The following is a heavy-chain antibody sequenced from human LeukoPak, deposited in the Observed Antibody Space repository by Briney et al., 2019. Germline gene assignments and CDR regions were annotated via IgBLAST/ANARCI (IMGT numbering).Heavy chain of an antibody. V-gene: IGHV3-23*01. CDR1: GISFSSYA. D-gene: IGHD1-14*01. CDR2: ISVSGSST. J-gene: IGHJ2*01. Sequence: PGGSLRLSCAASGISFSSYAMSWVRQAPGRGLEWVSLISVSGSSTDYAYSVRGRFTVSRDNLKDTLYLQVNSLRVEDTAVCYCARTLRSGNWFFDLWGRGTLVTVSS. CDR3: ARTLRSGNWFFDL.